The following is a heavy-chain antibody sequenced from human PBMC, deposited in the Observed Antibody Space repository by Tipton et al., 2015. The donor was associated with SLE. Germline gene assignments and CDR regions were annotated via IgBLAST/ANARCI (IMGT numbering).Heavy chain of an antibody. V-gene: IGHV4-59*01. CDR1: GGSISSYY. CDR3: ATQSGSGTFDY. CDR2: IYHSGST. Sequence: TLSLTCTVSGGSISSYYWSWIRQPPGKGLEWIGYIYHSGSTNYNPFLKSRVTISVDTSKNQFSLKLSSVTAADTAVYYCATQSGSGTFDYWGQGTLVTVSS. J-gene: IGHJ4*02. D-gene: IGHD6-25*01.